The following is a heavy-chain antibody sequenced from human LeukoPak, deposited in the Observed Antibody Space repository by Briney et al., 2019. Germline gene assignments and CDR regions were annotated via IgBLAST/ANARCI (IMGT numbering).Heavy chain of an antibody. D-gene: IGHD6-13*01. J-gene: IGHJ6*03. CDR2: IYYSGSP. CDR1: GGSISSYY. CDR3: ARVAAGRGGYYYYMDV. Sequence: SETLSLTCGVSGGSISSYYWSWIRQPPGKGLEWIGYIYYSGSPNYNPSLKSRVTISVDTSKNQFSLKLSSVTAADTAVYYCARVAAGRGGYYYYMDVWGKGTTVTVSS. V-gene: IGHV4-59*01.